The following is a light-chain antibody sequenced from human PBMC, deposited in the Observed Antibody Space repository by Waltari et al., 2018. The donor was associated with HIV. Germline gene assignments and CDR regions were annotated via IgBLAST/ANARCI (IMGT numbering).Light chain of an antibody. CDR3: QQYDDWPWT. CDR1: QTVNTN. J-gene: IGKJ1*01. Sequence: MTQSPATLSASLGDRVTLPCWAGQTVNTNFAWYQQRPGQSPRLLIFDSSTRATGVPDRFSGSGSGTEFTLTINSLQTDDVGVYYCQQYDDWPWTFGQGTKVEV. V-gene: IGKV3-15*01. CDR2: DSS.